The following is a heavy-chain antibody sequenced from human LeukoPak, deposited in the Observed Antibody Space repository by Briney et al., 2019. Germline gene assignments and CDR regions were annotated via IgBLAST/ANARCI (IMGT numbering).Heavy chain of an antibody. J-gene: IGHJ4*02. Sequence: SETLSLTCAVCGGSFSGYYWSWIRQPPGKGLEWVGRIYTSGTTNYNPSLKSRVTMSVDTSKNQFSLKLSSVTAADTAVYYCARDLSDWGQGILVTVSS. V-gene: IGHV4-4*07. CDR1: GGSFSGYY. CDR3: ARDLSD. CDR2: IYTSGTT.